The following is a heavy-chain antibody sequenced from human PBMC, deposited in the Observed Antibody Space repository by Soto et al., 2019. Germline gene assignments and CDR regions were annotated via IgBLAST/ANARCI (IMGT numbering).Heavy chain of an antibody. V-gene: IGHV3-11*05. J-gene: IGHJ3*02. CDR3: ARDADILTGSDAFDI. CDR2: IGSSSSYT. CDR1: GFTFSDYY. Sequence: QVQLVESGGGLVKPGGSLRLSCAASGFTFSDYYMSWIRQAPGKELEWVSYIGSSSSYTNYADSVKGRFTISRDSAKNSLYLQMNSLRAEDTAVYYCARDADILTGSDAFDIWGQGTMVTVSS. D-gene: IGHD3-9*01.